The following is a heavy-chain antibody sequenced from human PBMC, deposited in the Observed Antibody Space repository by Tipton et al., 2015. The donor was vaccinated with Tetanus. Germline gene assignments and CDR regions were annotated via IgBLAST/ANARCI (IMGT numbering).Heavy chain of an antibody. V-gene: IGHV6-1*01. CDR1: GDSVSSNSAA. CDR2: TYYRSRWYN. J-gene: IGHJ6*02. D-gene: IGHD2-15*01. Sequence: GLVKPSQTLSLTCAISGDSVSSNSAAWNWIRQSPSRGLEWLGRTYYRSRWYNDYALSVRSRITINPDTSRNQFSLQLNSVTPEDTAVYYCACLPVGGRYYYYGMDVWGQGTTVTVSS. CDR3: ACLPVGGRYYYYGMDV.